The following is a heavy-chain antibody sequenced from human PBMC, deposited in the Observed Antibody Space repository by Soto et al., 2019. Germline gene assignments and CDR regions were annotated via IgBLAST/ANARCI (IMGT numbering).Heavy chain of an antibody. J-gene: IGHJ4*02. D-gene: IGHD5-18*01. Sequence: EVQLLESGGGLVQPGGSLRLSCAASGFTFSSYAMSWVRQAPGKGLEWVSAISGSGGSTYYADSVKGRFTISRDNSKNPLYLPTNSLRPDATAVSYCTNDDYDDGCIHLWLRSPSIDSWGQGTLVTVSS. V-gene: IGHV3-23*01. CDR2: ISGSGGST. CDR1: GFTFSSYA. CDR3: TNDDYDDGCIHLWLRSPSIDS.